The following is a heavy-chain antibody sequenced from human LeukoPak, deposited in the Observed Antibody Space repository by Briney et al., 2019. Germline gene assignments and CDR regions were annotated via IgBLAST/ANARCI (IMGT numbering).Heavy chain of an antibody. J-gene: IGHJ4*02. CDR1: GFTFSSTA. V-gene: IGHV3-74*01. CDR2: ISSGGSST. Sequence: PGGSLRLSCAASGFTFSSTAMNWVRQAPGKGLMWVSRISSGGSSTNYADSVKGRFTISRDNAKNTLYLQMNSLRAEDTAVYYCASGDYGQRIQPFDYWGQGTLVTVSS. D-gene: IGHD4-17*01. CDR3: ASGDYGQRIQPFDY.